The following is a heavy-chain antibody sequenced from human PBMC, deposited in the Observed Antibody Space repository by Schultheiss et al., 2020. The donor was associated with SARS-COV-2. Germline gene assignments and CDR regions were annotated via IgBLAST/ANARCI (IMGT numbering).Heavy chain of an antibody. J-gene: IGHJ4*02. Sequence: LSLTCAASGFTFSSYAMSWVRQAPGKGLEWVSYISSSSSYTNYADSVKGRFTISRDNAKNSLYLQMNSLRAEDTAVYYCARSLWLQGGGVNYWGQGTLVTVSS. V-gene: IGHV3-11*06. CDR1: GFTFSSYA. CDR3: ARSLWLQGGGVNY. D-gene: IGHD5-18*01. CDR2: ISSSSSYT.